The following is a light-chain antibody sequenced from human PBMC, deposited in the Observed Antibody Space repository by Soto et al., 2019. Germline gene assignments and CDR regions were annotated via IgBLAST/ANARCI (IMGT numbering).Light chain of an antibody. V-gene: IGLV2-14*01. CDR1: SSDVGGYNS. CDR2: EVS. J-gene: IGLJ1*01. Sequence: QPVLTQPASVSGSPGQSITISCTGTSSDVGGYNSVSWYQHHPGKAPKFIIYEVSNRPSGVSNRFSGSKSGNTASLTISGLQAEDEADYYCGSITSRSTSVFGTGTKLTVL. CDR3: GSITSRSTSV.